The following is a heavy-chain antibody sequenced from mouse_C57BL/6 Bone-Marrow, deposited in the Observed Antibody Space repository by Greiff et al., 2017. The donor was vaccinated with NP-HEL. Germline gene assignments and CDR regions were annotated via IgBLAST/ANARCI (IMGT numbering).Heavy chain of an antibody. CDR3: TGGGLYYSKGY. CDR2: IRLKSDNYAT. Sequence: EVKLVESGGGLVQPGGSMKLSCVASGFTFSNYWMNWVRQSPEKGLEWVAQIRLKSDNYATHYAESVKGRFTISRDDSKSSVYLQMNNLRAEDTGIYYCTGGGLYYSKGYWGQGTTLTVSS. V-gene: IGHV6-3*01. J-gene: IGHJ2*01. D-gene: IGHD2-5*01. CDR1: GFTFSNYW.